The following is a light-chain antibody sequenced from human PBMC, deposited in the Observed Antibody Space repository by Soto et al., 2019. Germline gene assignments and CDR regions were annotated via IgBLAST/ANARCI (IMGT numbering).Light chain of an antibody. CDR1: SGHSSYI. Sequence: QAVVTQSSAASASLGSSVKLTCTLSSGHSSYIIAWHQQQPGKAPRYLMKLEGSGSYNKGSGGPDRFSGSSSGADRYLTISNLQFEDEADYYCETWDSNTHTVFGGGTQLTVL. CDR3: ETWDSNTHTV. J-gene: IGLJ3*02. CDR2: LEGSGSY. V-gene: IGLV4-60*02.